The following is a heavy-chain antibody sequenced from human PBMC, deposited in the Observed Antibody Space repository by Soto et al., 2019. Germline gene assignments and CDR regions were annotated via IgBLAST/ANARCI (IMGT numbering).Heavy chain of an antibody. CDR1: GYTFTSYA. CDR3: ARSGGSGIYSYLSLDY. CDR2: INAGNGNT. V-gene: IGHV1-3*01. J-gene: IGHJ4*01. Sequence: ASVKVSCKASGYTFTSYAMHWVRQAPGQRLEWMGWINAGNGNTKYSQKFQGRVTITRDTSASTAYMELSSLRSEDTAVYYCARSGGSGIYSYLSLDYWGHGTLVTVSS. D-gene: IGHD3-10*01.